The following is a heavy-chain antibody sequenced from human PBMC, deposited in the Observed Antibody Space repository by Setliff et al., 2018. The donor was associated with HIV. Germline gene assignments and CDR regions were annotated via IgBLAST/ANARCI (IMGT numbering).Heavy chain of an antibody. Sequence: GESLKISCAASGFIVSDAWMSWVRQAPGKGLEWVATIKKDGSEIYYVDSVKGRFTISRDNARTSLYLEMSSLRVEDTAVYLCANLWEVGAWGQGTLVTVSS. J-gene: IGHJ5*02. D-gene: IGHD1-26*01. CDR3: ANLWEVGA. V-gene: IGHV3-7*03. CDR2: IKKDGSEI. CDR1: GFIVSDAW.